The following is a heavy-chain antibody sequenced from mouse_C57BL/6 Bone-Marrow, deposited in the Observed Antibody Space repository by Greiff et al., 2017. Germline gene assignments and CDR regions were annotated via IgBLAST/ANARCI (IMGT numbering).Heavy chain of an antibody. CDR2: IDPSDSET. CDR1: GYTFTSYW. D-gene: IGHD2-2*01. Sequence: QVQLQQPGAELVRPGSSVKLSCKASGYTFTSYWMHWVKQRPIQGLEWIGNIDPSDSETHYNQKFKDKATLTVDKSSSTACMQISSLTSEDSAVYYWARTGIYYGYDAYYDVWGTGTTVTVSS. V-gene: IGHV1-52*01. CDR3: ARTGIYYGYDAYYDV. J-gene: IGHJ1*03.